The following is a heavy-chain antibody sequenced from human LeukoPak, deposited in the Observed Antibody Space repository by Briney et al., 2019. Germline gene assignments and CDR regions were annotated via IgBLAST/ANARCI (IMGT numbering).Heavy chain of an antibody. CDR1: GGSISSSSYY. D-gene: IGHD3-16*02. V-gene: IGHV4-39*02. CDR2: IYYSGST. J-gene: IGHJ4*02. CDR3: ARDMGVWGTYPI. Sequence: SETLSLTCTVSGGSISSSSYYWGWIRQPPGKGLEWIGSIYYSGSTYYNPSLKSRVTISVDTSKNQFSLKLSSVTAADTAVYYCARDMGVWGTYPIWGQGTLVAVSS.